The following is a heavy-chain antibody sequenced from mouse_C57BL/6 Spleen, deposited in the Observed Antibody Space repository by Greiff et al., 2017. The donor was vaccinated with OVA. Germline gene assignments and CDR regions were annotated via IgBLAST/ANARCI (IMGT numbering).Heavy chain of an antibody. Sequence: QVQLQQPGAELVRPGSSVKLSCKASGYTFTSYWMDWVKQRPGQGLEWIGNIYPSDSETHYNQKFKDKATLTVDKSSSTAYMQLSSLTSEDSAVYCCARGGYYGFRENYFDYWGQGTTLTVSS. V-gene: IGHV1-61*01. CDR1: GYTFTSYW. D-gene: IGHD1-2*01. CDR2: IYPSDSET. J-gene: IGHJ2*01. CDR3: ARGGYYGFRENYFDY.